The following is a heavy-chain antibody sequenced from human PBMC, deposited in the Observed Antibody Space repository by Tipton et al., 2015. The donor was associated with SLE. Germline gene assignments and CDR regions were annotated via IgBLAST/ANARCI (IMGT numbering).Heavy chain of an antibody. CDR2: IYYSGST. V-gene: IGHV4-59*12. CDR1: GDSISSYY. D-gene: IGHD3-3*01. CDR3: ASLTTLRAFDI. Sequence: LRLSCTVSGDSISSYYWSWIRQPPGKGLEWIGSIYYSGSTYYNPSLKSRVTISVDTSKNQFSLKLSSVTAADTAVYYCASLTTLRAFDIWGQGTMVTVSS. J-gene: IGHJ3*02.